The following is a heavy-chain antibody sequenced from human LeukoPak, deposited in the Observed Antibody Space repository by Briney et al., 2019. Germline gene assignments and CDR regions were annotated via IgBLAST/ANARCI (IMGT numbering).Heavy chain of an antibody. D-gene: IGHD3-22*01. CDR3: ARDWLAGNPYHAFDL. CDR1: GFTFSSYW. CDR2: IKEDGSEE. J-gene: IGHJ3*01. Sequence: GGSLRLSCAASGFTFSSYWMSWVRQALGKGLECVANIKEDGSEEYYVDSVKGRFSIPRDNAKNPLYLQMNSLRAEDTAVYYCARDWLAGNPYHAFDLWGKGTMVTVSS. V-gene: IGHV3-7*01.